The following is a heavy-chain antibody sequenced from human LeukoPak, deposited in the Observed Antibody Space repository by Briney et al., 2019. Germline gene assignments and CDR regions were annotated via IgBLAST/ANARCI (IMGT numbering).Heavy chain of an antibody. CDR3: AVYYFDNFKY. V-gene: IGHV1-2*06. CDR1: GYTFIGYY. J-gene: IGHJ4*02. D-gene: IGHD3-22*01. CDR2: INPNSGGT. Sequence: ASVKVSCKTSGYTFIGYYMHWVRQAPGQGLEWMGRINPNSGGTNYAQRFQGRVTMTRDTSLSTAYMDLSSLRSDDTAVYYCAVYYFDNFKYWGQGTLVTVSS.